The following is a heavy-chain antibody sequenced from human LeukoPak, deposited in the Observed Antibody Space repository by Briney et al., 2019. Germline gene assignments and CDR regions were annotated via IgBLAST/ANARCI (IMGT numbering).Heavy chain of an antibody. CDR1: GYTFTSYG. Sequence: ASVKVSCKASGYTFTSYGISWVRQAPGQGLEWMGGIIPIFGTANYAQKFQGRVTITADESTSTAYMELSSLRSEDTAVYYCARGYSSSWYSDYWGQGTLVTVSS. D-gene: IGHD6-13*01. CDR2: IIPIFGTA. V-gene: IGHV1-69*13. J-gene: IGHJ4*02. CDR3: ARGYSSSWYSDY.